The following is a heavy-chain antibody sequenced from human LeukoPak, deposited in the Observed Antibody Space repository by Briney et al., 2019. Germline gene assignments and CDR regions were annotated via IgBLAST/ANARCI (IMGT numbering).Heavy chain of an antibody. CDR3: ARDMGWNGLIDS. V-gene: IGHV4-38-2*02. D-gene: IGHD1-1*01. Sequence: SETLSLTCTVSGYSISLGYYWGWIRQPPGKGLEWIGSFYHTGRTYYNPSLKSRVTVSGDTSKNQFSLKLSSVTAADTAVYYCARDMGWNGLIDSWGQGTLVTVSS. CDR1: GYSISLGYY. J-gene: IGHJ4*02. CDR2: FYHTGRT.